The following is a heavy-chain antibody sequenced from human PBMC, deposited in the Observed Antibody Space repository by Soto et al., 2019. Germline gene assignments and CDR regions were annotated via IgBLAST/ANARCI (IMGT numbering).Heavy chain of an antibody. CDR1: GYTFTSYG. CDR2: ISAYNGNT. D-gene: IGHD6-6*01. V-gene: IGHV1-18*04. Sequence: QVQLVQSGAEVKKPGASVKVSCKASGYTFTSYGISWVRQAPGQGLEGMGWISAYNGNTNSAQKLPGRATITTDTSKIAADMELRSLRSVDTAVYYCARAWAARTGGIYYYGMDVWGQGTKVTVSS. CDR3: ARAWAARTGGIYYYGMDV. J-gene: IGHJ6*02.